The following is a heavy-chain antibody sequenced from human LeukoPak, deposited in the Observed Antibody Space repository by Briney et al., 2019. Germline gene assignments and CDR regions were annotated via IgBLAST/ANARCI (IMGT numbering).Heavy chain of an antibody. D-gene: IGHD2-2*01. J-gene: IGHJ4*02. CDR2: IYYSGST. CDR1: GGSISSYY. CDR3: ARSDCSSTSCWQYYFDY. V-gene: IGHV4-59*01. Sequence: SETLSLTCTVSGGSISSYYWSWIRQPPGKGLEWIGYIYYSGSTNYNPSLKSRVTISVDTSKNQFSLKLSSVTAAGTAVYYCARSDCSSTSCWQYYFDYWGQGTLVTVSS.